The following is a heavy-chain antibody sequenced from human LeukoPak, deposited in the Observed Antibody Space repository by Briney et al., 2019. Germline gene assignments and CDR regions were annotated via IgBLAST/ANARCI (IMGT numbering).Heavy chain of an antibody. CDR2: IFHSGST. D-gene: IGHD3-10*01. J-gene: IGHJ2*01. CDR1: GGSISSSTW. CDR3: ARIYASGSFDWYFDV. Sequence: PSETLSLTCAVSGGSISSSTWWSWVRLPPGKGLEWIGEIFHSGSTNFNPSLKSRLTMSVDESKHEFSLKLTSVTAADTAVYYCARIYASGSFDWYFDVWGRGSLVTVSS. V-gene: IGHV4-4*02.